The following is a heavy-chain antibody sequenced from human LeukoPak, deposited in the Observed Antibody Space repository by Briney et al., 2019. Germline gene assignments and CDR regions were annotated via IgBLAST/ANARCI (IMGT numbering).Heavy chain of an antibody. J-gene: IGHJ4*01. V-gene: IGHV3-30-3*01. CDR1: GFTFSNAW. CDR2: ISYDGSNK. CDR3: AREGSRDGYNLGYFDY. D-gene: IGHD5-24*01. Sequence: QPGGSLRLSCAASGFTFSNAWMSWVRQAPGKGLEWVAVISYDGSNKYYADSVKGRFTISRDNSKNTLYLQMNSLRAEDTAVYYCAREGSRDGYNLGYFDYWGQGTLVTVSS.